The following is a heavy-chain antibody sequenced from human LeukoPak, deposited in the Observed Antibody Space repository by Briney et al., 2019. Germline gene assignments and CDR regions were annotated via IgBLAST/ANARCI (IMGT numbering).Heavy chain of an antibody. CDR2: INPNSGGT. CDR3: ARDKLRFLEWLSNGGYDAFGI. CDR1: GYTFTGYY. J-gene: IGHJ3*02. D-gene: IGHD3-3*01. Sequence: ASVKVSCKASGYTFTGYYMHWVRQAPGQGLEWMGWINPNSGGTNYAQKFQGRVTMTRDTSISTAYMELSRLRSDDTAVYYCARDKLRFLEWLSNGGYDAFGIWGQGTVVTVSS. V-gene: IGHV1-2*02.